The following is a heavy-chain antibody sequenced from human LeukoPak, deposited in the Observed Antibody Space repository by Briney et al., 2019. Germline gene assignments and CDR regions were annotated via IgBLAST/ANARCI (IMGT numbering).Heavy chain of an antibody. Sequence: GGSLRLSCAASGFTFSSYWMHWVRQAPGKGLEWVSSISSSSSYIYYADSVKGRFTISRDNAKNSLYLQMNSLRAEDTAVYYCARGGSLAQYFPIDYWGQGTLVTVSS. CDR2: ISSSSSYI. CDR1: GFTFSSYW. J-gene: IGHJ4*02. V-gene: IGHV3-21*01. CDR3: ARGGSLAQYFPIDY. D-gene: IGHD2/OR15-2a*01.